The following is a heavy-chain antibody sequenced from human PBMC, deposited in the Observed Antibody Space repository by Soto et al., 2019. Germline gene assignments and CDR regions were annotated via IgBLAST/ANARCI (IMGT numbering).Heavy chain of an antibody. CDR2: IIPIFGTA. J-gene: IGHJ6*02. CDR3: AREGGSGSYRYIAMDV. V-gene: IGHV1-69*12. Sequence: QVQLVQSGAEVKKPGSSVKVSCKASGGTFSSYAISWVRQSPGQGIEWMGVIIPIFGTANYAQKFQGRVTITAEESTSTGYMELSSLRSEDTAVYYCAREGGSGSYRYIAMDVRGQGTTVTVYS. D-gene: IGHD3-10*01. CDR1: GGTFSSYA.